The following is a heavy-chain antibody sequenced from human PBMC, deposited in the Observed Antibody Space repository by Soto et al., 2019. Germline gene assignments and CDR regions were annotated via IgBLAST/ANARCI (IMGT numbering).Heavy chain of an antibody. Sequence: QLQLQESGSGLVKPSQTLSLTCAVSGGSISSGGYSWSWIRQPPGKGLERIGYIYHSGSTYYNPYLKNRVTISVDRSKNQFSLKLGSVTAADTAVYYCDRNQWGDGMDVWGQGTTVTVSS. CDR2: IYHSGST. CDR3: DRNQWGDGMDV. J-gene: IGHJ6*01. V-gene: IGHV4-30-2*01. CDR1: GGSISSGGYS. D-gene: IGHD3-10*01.